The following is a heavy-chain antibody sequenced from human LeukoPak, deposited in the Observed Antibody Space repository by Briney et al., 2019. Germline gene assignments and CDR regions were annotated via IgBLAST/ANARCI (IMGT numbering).Heavy chain of an antibody. J-gene: IGHJ6*03. CDR3: VTNPSDLYYSYYMDV. CDR1: GGTFSSYA. Sequence: SVKVSCKASGGTFSSYAISWVRQAPGQGLEWMGAIIPLFGTANYAQKFQGRVTITADESTSTAYMELSSLRSEDTAVYYCVTNPSDLYYSYYMDVWGKGTTVTISS. V-gene: IGHV1-69*13. CDR2: IIPLFGTA.